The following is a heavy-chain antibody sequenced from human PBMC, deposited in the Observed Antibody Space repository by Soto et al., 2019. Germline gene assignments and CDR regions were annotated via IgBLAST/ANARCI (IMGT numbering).Heavy chain of an antibody. CDR2: FYPGDSVT. CDR3: ARLQPAAGDNDLTFDY. J-gene: IGHJ4*02. CDR1: GYSFTSYW. Sequence: GESLKISCKGSGYSFTSYWIGWVRQMPGKGLEWMGFFYPGDSVTNYIPSFQGHVTISADKSISTAYLQWSSLKASDTAMYYCARLQPAAGDNDLTFDYWGQGTLVTVSS. D-gene: IGHD6-13*01. V-gene: IGHV5-51*01.